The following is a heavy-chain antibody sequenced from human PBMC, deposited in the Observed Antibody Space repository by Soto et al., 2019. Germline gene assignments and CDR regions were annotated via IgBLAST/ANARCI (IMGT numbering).Heavy chain of an antibody. CDR3: AKTIVAASGDYFDQ. D-gene: IGHD3-3*01. Sequence: QVQLVESGGGLVKPGGSLRLACAASGFSFGDSYMSWVRQAPGKGLEWLSYISGGSSYTNYADSVKGRFTISRDNAKRTLYLEMNSLRADNTAVYYWAKTIVAASGDYFDQWGQGNVVTVSS. CDR2: ISGGSSYT. CDR1: GFSFGDSY. V-gene: IGHV3-11*06. J-gene: IGHJ4*02.